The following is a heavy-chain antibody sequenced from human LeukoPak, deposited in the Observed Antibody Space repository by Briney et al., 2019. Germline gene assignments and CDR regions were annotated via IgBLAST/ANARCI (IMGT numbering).Heavy chain of an antibody. Sequence: PGGSLRLSCAASGFTFSSYAMSWVRQAPGKGLEWVSAISGSGGSTYYADSVKGRFTISRDNSKNTLYLQMNSLRAEDTAVYYCAKDIRLSTIPNLLDYWGQGTLVTVSS. CDR1: GFTFSSYA. J-gene: IGHJ4*02. D-gene: IGHD5-24*01. CDR2: ISGSGGST. CDR3: AKDIRLSTIPNLLDY. V-gene: IGHV3-23*01.